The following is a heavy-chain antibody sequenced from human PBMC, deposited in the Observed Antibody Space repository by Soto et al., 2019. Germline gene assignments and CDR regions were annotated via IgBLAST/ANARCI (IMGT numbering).Heavy chain of an antibody. CDR1: GGSISSYY. V-gene: IGHV3-48*01. CDR3: ATGFGKLSTRGGNSGHAFDI. D-gene: IGHD2-21*02. J-gene: IGHJ3*02. Sequence: PSETLSRTCTVSGGSISSYYWSWIRQPPGKGLEWVSYISSSSSTIYYADSVKGRFTISRDNAKNSLYLQMNSLRAEDTAVYYCATGFGKLSTRGGNSGHAFDIWGQGTMVT. CDR2: ISSSSSTI.